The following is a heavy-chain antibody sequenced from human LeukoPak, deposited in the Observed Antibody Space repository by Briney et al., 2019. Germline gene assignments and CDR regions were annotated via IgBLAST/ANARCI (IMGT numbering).Heavy chain of an antibody. CDR3: ARDPNTSVWFGELSKTPLFDY. V-gene: IGHV3-30-3*01. CDR1: GFTFSSYA. J-gene: IGHJ4*02. CDR2: ISHDGNNK. Sequence: GGSLRLSCAASGFTFSSYAMHWVRQAPGKGLEWVALISHDGNNKYYADSVKGRFTISRDNSKNTLYLQMNSLRAEDTAVYFCARDPNTSVWFGELSKTPLFDYWGQGALVAVSS. D-gene: IGHD3-10*01.